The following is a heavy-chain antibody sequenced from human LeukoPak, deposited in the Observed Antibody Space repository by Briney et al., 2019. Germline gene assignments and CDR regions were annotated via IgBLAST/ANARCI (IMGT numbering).Heavy chain of an antibody. CDR2: ISSSSSYI. CDR1: GFTFSSYS. CDR3: ARVSLGYCTNGVCYTTDY. V-gene: IGHV3-21*01. J-gene: IGHJ4*02. Sequence: GGSLRLSCAASGFTFSSYSMNWVRQAPGKGLEWVSSISSSSSYIYYADSVKGRFTISRDNAKSSLYLQMNSLRAEDTAVYYCARVSLGYCTNGVCYTTDYWGQGTLVTVSS. D-gene: IGHD2-8*01.